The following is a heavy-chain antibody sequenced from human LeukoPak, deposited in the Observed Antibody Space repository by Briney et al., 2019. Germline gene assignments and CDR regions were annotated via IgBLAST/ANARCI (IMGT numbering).Heavy chain of an antibody. D-gene: IGHD3-10*01. V-gene: IGHV5-51*01. CDR3: ARGGYYGSGSHNNWFDP. CDR2: IYPGDSDT. Sequence: GESLKISCKGSGYSFTSYWIGWVRQMPGKGLEWMGIIYPGDSDTSYSPSFKGQVTISADKSISTAYLQWSSLKASDTAMYYCARGGYYGSGSHNNWFDPWGQGTLVTVSS. CDR1: GYSFTSYW. J-gene: IGHJ5*02.